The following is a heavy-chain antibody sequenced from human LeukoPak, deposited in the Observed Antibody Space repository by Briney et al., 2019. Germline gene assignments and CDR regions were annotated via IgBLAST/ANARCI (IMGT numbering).Heavy chain of an antibody. CDR1: GGTFSSYA. Sequence: GASVNVSCKASGGTFSSYAISWVRQAPGQGLEWMGRIIPILAIANYAQKFQGRVTITADKSTSTAYMELSSLRSEDTAVYYCARAVGIANSADYWGQGTLVTVSS. V-gene: IGHV1-69*04. CDR3: ARAVGIANSADY. J-gene: IGHJ4*02. CDR2: IIPILAIA. D-gene: IGHD6-13*01.